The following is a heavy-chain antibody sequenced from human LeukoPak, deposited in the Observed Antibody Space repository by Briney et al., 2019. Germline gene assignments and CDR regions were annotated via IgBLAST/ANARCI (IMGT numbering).Heavy chain of an antibody. Sequence: SETLSLTCTVSGGSISSYYWSWIRQPPGKGLEWIGYIYYSGSTNYNPSLKSRVTISVDTSKNQFSLKLSSVIAADTAVYYCARGVPITIFGVVIGNWFDPWGQGTLVTVSS. CDR2: IYYSGST. D-gene: IGHD3-3*01. J-gene: IGHJ5*02. CDR1: GGSISSYY. V-gene: IGHV4-59*01. CDR3: ARGVPITIFGVVIGNWFDP.